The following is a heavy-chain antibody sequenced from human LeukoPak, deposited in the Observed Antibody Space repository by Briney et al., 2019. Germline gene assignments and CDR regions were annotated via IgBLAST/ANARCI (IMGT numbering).Heavy chain of an antibody. CDR2: IKQDGSEK. D-gene: IGHD3-10*01. CDR3: ARAFGPLWFGEPHFDY. V-gene: IGHV3-7*01. J-gene: IGHJ4*02. Sequence: GGSLRLSCAASGFTLSSYWMSWVRQAPGKGLEWVANIKQDGSEKYYVDSVKGRFTISRDNAKNSLYLQMNSLRAEDTAVYYCARAFGPLWFGEPHFDYWGQGTLVTVSS. CDR1: GFTLSSYW.